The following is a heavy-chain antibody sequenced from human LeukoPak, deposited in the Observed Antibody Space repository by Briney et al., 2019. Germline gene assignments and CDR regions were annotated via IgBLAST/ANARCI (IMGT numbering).Heavy chain of an antibody. V-gene: IGHV3-7*01. J-gene: IGHJ4*02. CDR2: IKQDGREK. D-gene: IGHD2-8*02. CDR3: ARDAKLVAAPFDY. Sequence: GESLRLSCAASGFTFTTYWMSWVRQAPGRGLEWVANIKQDGREKYYVDSVKGRFTISRDNARKSLYLQMNSLRAEDTAVYYCARDAKLVAAPFDYWGQGTLVTVSS. CDR1: GFTFTTYW.